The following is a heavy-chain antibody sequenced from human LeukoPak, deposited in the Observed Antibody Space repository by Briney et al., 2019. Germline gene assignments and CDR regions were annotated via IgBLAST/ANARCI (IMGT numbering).Heavy chain of an antibody. Sequence: SETLSLTCTVPGGSISSYYWSWIRQPPGKGLEWIGYIYYSGSTNYNPSLKSRVTISVDTSKHQFSLKLSSVTAADTAVYYCARGGGFGSGYLLWGRGTLVTVSS. CDR3: ARGGGFGSGYLL. V-gene: IGHV4-59*01. CDR2: IYYSGST. D-gene: IGHD3-22*01. J-gene: IGHJ4*02. CDR1: GGSISSYY.